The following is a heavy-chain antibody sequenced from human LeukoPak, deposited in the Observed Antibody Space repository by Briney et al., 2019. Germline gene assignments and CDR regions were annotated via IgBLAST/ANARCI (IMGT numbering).Heavy chain of an antibody. Sequence: ASVKVSCKASGGTFSSYAISWVRQAPGQGLEWMGGLDPEDVEAIYAQKFQGRVTMTEDTSTDTAYMELSSLKSEDTAVYYCATSASAPAYYYGLDVWGRGTTVTVSS. CDR1: GGTFSSYA. V-gene: IGHV1-24*01. D-gene: IGHD2-15*01. CDR3: ATSASAPAYYYGLDV. J-gene: IGHJ6*02. CDR2: LDPEDVEA.